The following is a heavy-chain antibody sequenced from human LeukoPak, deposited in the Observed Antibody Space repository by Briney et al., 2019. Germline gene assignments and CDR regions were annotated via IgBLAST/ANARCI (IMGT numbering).Heavy chain of an antibody. CDR1: GYTFSSYD. D-gene: IGHD3-22*01. V-gene: IGHV1-8*03. CDR2: MNPNSGNT. CDR3: ARGQIDSSGYYPDY. J-gene: IGHJ4*02. Sequence: ASVKVSCKASGYTFSSYDINWVRQATGQGLEWMGWMNPNSGNTGYAQKFQGRVTITRNTSISTAYMELSSLRSEDTAVYYCARGQIDSSGYYPDYWGQGTLVTVSS.